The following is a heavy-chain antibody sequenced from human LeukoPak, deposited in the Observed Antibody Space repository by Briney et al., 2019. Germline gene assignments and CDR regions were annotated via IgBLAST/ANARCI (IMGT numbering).Heavy chain of an antibody. V-gene: IGHV3-74*01. CDR2: INGDGSST. J-gene: IGHJ4*02. Sequence: PGGSLRLSCAASGFTFSTYWMHWVRQAPGKGLVWVSRINGDGSSTNYADSVKGRFTISRDNAKNSLYLQLNSLRVEDTAVYYCKSGGAAPGSFDNWGQGTLVTASP. D-gene: IGHD6-13*01. CDR1: GFTFSTYW. CDR3: KSGGAAPGSFDN.